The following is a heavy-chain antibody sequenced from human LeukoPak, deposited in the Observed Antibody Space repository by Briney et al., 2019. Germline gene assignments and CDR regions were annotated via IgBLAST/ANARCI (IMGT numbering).Heavy chain of an antibody. CDR3: ARGNVPAGYYYYYTDV. CDR1: GYTFTSYD. CDR2: MNPNSGNT. V-gene: IGHV1-8*01. D-gene: IGHD2-2*01. Sequence: ASVKVSCKASGYTFTSYDINWVRQATGQGLEWMGWMNPNSGNTGYAQKFQGRVTMTRNTSISTAYMELSSLRSEDTAVYYCARGNVPAGYYYYYTDVWGKGTTVTVSS. J-gene: IGHJ6*03.